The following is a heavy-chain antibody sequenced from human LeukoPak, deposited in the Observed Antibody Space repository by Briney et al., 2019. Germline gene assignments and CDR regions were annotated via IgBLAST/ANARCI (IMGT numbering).Heavy chain of an antibody. CDR1: GGSFSGYY. CDR2: INHSGST. CDR3: ARGTKRGSYYYYYYMDV. V-gene: IGHV4-34*01. J-gene: IGHJ6*03. D-gene: IGHD1-26*01. Sequence: SETLSLTCAVYGGSFSGYYWSWIRQPPGKGLEWIGEINHSGSTNYNPSLKSRVTISVDTSKNQFSLKLSSVTAADTAVYYCARGTKRGSYYYYYYMDVWGKGTTVTVSS.